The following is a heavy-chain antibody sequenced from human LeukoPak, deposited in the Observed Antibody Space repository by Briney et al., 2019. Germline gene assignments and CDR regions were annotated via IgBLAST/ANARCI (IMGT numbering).Heavy chain of an antibody. CDR2: ISSSGSTI. V-gene: IGHV3-11*04. D-gene: IGHD2-21*02. Sequence: KAGGSLRLSCAAFGFTFSDYYMSWIRQAPGRGLEWVSYISSSGSTIYYADSVKGRFTISRDNAKNLLYLQMNSLRAEDTAVYYSARDIVVVTATPYYWRQGTLVTVSS. J-gene: IGHJ4*02. CDR1: GFTFSDYY. CDR3: ARDIVVVTATPYY.